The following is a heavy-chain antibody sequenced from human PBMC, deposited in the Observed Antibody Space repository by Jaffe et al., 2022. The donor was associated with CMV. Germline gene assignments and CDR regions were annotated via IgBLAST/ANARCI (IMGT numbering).Heavy chain of an antibody. D-gene: IGHD3-3*01. CDR1: GFTFSGSA. Sequence: EVQLVESGGGLVQPGGSLKLSCAASGFTFSGSAMHWVRQASGKGLEWVGRIRSKANSYATAYAASVKGRFTISRDDSKNTAYLQMNSLKTEDTAVYYCTTTKDFWSGYSLYDYWGQGTLVTVSS. J-gene: IGHJ4*02. CDR3: TTTKDFWSGYSLYDY. V-gene: IGHV3-73*01. CDR2: IRSKANSYAT.